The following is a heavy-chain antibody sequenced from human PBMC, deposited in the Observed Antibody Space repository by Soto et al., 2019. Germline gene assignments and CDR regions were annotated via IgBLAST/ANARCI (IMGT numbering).Heavy chain of an antibody. Sequence: GGSLRLSCSASGFVFSDFAMSWVRQAPGKGLEWVSTISGDGGDIYADSVKGRFTVSRDNSKNVLFLQMNSLRVDDAATYYCARLQRRDIQQWLQAFNVWGQGTRVTVSS. V-gene: IGHV3-23*01. CDR3: ARLQRRDIQQWLQAFNV. CDR2: ISGDGGD. D-gene: IGHD6-19*01. CDR1: GFVFSDFA. J-gene: IGHJ3*01.